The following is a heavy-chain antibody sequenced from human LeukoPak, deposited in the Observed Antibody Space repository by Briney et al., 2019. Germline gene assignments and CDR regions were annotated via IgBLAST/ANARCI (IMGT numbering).Heavy chain of an antibody. CDR2: MNPNSGNT. D-gene: IGHD3-10*01. V-gene: IGHV1-8*01. CDR3: ARGHYGSGNLFDY. CDR1: GYTFTSYD. Sequence: ASLRVSCKASGYTFTSYDINWVRQATGQGLEWMGWMNPNSGNTGYAQKFQGRVTMTRNTSISTAYMELSSLRSEDTAVYYCARGHYGSGNLFDYWGQGTLVTVSS. J-gene: IGHJ4*02.